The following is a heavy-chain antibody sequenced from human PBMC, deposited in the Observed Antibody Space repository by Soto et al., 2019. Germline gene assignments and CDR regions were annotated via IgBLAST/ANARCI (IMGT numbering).Heavy chain of an antibody. CDR1: DYIFSKYD. J-gene: IGHJ4*02. CDR3: AKPGDIYEFWSGYYRTANYFDF. Sequence: QLQLVQSGAEVKRPGDSVKVSCKASDYIFSKYDINWVRQAPGQGLEWMGGISGNNGNTQYAQMFQGRVTMTTEKSTNTVYMELRSLGSDDTAVYYCAKPGDIYEFWSGYYRTANYFDFWGQGSLVTVSS. V-gene: IGHV1-18*01. CDR2: ISGNNGNT. D-gene: IGHD3-3*01.